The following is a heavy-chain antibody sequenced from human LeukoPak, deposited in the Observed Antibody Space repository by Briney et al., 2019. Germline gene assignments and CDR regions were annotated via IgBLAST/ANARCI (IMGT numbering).Heavy chain of an antibody. CDR3: ARERDTSMVARDS. CDR1: GFTFSSYS. J-gene: IGHJ4*02. CDR2: ITSNIYT. Sequence: GGSLRLSCAASGFTFSSYSLNWVRQAPGKGLEWVSCITSNIYTYYADSLRGRFTISRNNSQNSLYLVMNSLRAEDTAVYYCARERDTSMVARDSWGQGTLVIVS. D-gene: IGHD5-18*01. V-gene: IGHV3-21*06.